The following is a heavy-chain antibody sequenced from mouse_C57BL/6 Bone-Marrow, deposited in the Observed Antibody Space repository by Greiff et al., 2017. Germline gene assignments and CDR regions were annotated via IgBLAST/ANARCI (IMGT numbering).Heavy chain of an antibody. CDR3: ARVGNWYFDV. CDR2: INYDGSST. J-gene: IGHJ1*03. D-gene: IGHD1-1*02. V-gene: IGHV5-16*01. Sequence: EVMLVESEGGLVQPGSSMKLSCTASGFTFSDYYMAWVRQVPEKGLEWVANINYDGSSTYYLDSLKSRFIISRDNAKNILYLQMSSLKSEDTATYYCARVGNWYFDVWGTGTTVTVSS. CDR1: GFTFSDYY.